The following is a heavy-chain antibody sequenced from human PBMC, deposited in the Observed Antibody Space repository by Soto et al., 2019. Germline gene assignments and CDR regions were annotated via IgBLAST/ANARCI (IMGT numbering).Heavy chain of an antibody. CDR3: AREFVVVVAATLLHYYYGMDV. CDR1: GDSVSSNSAA. V-gene: IGHV6-1*01. D-gene: IGHD2-15*01. J-gene: IGHJ6*02. Sequence: SQTLSLTCAISGDSVSSNSAAWNWIRQSPSRGLEWLGRTYYRSKWYNDYAVSVKSRITINPDTSKNQFSLQLNSVTPEDTAVYYCAREFVVVVAATLLHYYYGMDVWGQGTTVPVSS. CDR2: TYYRSKWYN.